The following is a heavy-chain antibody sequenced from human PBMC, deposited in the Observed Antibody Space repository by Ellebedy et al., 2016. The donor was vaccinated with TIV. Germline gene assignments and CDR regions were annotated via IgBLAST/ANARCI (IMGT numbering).Heavy chain of an antibody. V-gene: IGHV5-51*01. CDR1: GYSFTNYY. Sequence: GESLKISCKGSGYSFTNYYIAWVRQMPGKGLEWMGIIYPGDSDTRYSPSFQGQVTISADKSISTAYLQWSSLKASDTAMYYCARARAYWYFDLWGRGTLVTVSS. J-gene: IGHJ2*01. CDR3: ARARAYWYFDL. CDR2: IYPGDSDT.